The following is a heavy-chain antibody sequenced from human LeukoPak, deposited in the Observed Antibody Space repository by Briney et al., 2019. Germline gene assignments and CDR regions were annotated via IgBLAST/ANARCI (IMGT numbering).Heavy chain of an antibody. J-gene: IGHJ5*02. Sequence: SETLSLTCTVSGGSISSYYWSWIRQPPGKGLEWIGYIYYSGSTNYNPSLKSRVTISVDTSKNQFSLKLSSVTAADTAVYYCAKEAYYYDSSGSWFDPWGQGTLVTVSS. CDR1: GGSISSYY. CDR2: IYYSGST. CDR3: AKEAYYYDSSGSWFDP. D-gene: IGHD3-22*01. V-gene: IGHV4-59*01.